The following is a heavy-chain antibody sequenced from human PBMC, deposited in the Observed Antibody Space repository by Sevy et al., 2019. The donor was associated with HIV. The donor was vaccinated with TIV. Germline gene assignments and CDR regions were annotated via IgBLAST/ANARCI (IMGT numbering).Heavy chain of an antibody. CDR3: ARLFYGSADY. V-gene: IGHV3-7*01. Sequence: GGSLRLSCAATGFTFSNYAMHWVRQAPGKGLEWVATINQDGSETFYVDSVKGRFTISRHNPRKSLYLQMNSLSAEDTAVYYCARLFYGSADYWGQGTLVTVSS. J-gene: IGHJ4*02. CDR1: GFTFSNYA. D-gene: IGHD3-10*01. CDR2: INQDGSET.